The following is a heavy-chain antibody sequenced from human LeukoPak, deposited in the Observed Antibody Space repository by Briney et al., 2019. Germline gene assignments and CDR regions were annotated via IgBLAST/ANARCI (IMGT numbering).Heavy chain of an antibody. V-gene: IGHV3-15*01. Sequence: GGSLRFSCAASGSRFTNAWINWVRQAPGKGLEWVGRIKSKGDGETTDYAAPVKGRFTMSRDDTKDTLYLQMNSLKDEDTAVYYCTTDLGLTMIRGVIVYWGQGTLVTVSS. CDR1: GSRFTNAW. CDR3: TTDLGLTMIRGVIVY. CDR2: IKSKGDGETT. J-gene: IGHJ4*02. D-gene: IGHD3-10*01.